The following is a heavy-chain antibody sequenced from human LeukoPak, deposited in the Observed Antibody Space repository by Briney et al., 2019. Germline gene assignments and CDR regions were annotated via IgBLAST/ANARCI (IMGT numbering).Heavy chain of an antibody. D-gene: IGHD2-21*01. J-gene: IGHJ3*02. CDR2: IKQDGSEK. CDR1: GFTFSSYG. Sequence: TGGSLRLSCAASGFTFSSYGMHWVRQAPGKGLEWVANIKQDGSEKYYVDSVKGRFTISRDNAKNSLYLQMNSLRAEDTAVYYCARELRDAFDIWGQGTMVTVSS. CDR3: ARELRDAFDI. V-gene: IGHV3-7*01.